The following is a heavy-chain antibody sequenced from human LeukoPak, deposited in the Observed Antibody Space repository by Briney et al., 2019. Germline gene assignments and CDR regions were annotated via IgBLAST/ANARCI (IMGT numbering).Heavy chain of an antibody. D-gene: IGHD3-3*01. J-gene: IGHJ4*02. CDR2: IYYSGST. V-gene: IGHV4-39*01. CDR3: ARHTYYDFWSGYYYYFDY. CDR1: GGSISSSRYY. Sequence: SETLSLTCTVSGGSISSSRYYWGWIRQPPGKGLEWIGSIYYSGSTYYNPSLKSRVTISVDTSKNQFSLKLSSVTAADTAVYYCARHTYYDFWSGYYYYFDYWGQGTLVTVSS.